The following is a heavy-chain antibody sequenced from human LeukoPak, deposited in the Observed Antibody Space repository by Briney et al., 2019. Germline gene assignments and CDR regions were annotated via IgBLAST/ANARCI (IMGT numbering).Heavy chain of an antibody. J-gene: IGHJ4*02. V-gene: IGHV4-39*01. CDR3: ARVITMIVVVTPYYFDY. CDR2: IYYSGST. Sequence: SETPSLTCTVSGGSISSSSYYWGWIRQPPGKGLEWIGSIYYSGSTYYNPSLKSRVTISVDTSKNQFSLKLSSVTAADTAVYYCARVITMIVVVTPYYFDYWGQGTLVTVSS. CDR1: GGSISSSSYY. D-gene: IGHD3-22*01.